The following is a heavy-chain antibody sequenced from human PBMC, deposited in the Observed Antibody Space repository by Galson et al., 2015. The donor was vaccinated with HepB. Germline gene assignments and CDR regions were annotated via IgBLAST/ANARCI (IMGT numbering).Heavy chain of an antibody. D-gene: IGHD2-15*01. V-gene: IGHV3-33*08. CDR3: ASLYCNGGTCSLDH. CDR2: IWYDGSNK. Sequence: SLRLSCAASGFTFSSYSMNWVRQAPGKGLDWVAIIWYDGSNKYYADSVKGRFTISRDNSKSVLYLQMNSLRAEDTAVYYCASLYCNGGTCSLDHWGQGTLVTVSS. J-gene: IGHJ4*02. CDR1: GFTFSSYS.